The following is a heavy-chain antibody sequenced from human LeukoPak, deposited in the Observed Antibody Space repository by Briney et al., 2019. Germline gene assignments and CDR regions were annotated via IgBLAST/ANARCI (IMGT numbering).Heavy chain of an antibody. D-gene: IGHD6-13*01. Sequence: SETLSLTCAVYGGSFSGYYWSWIRQPPGKGREWIGEINHSGSTNYNPSLKSRVTISVDTSKNQFSLKLSSVTAADTAVYYCARVGGIAAAGTYWYFDLRGRGTLVTVSS. J-gene: IGHJ2*01. CDR2: INHSGST. CDR3: ARVGGIAAAGTYWYFDL. V-gene: IGHV4-34*01. CDR1: GGSFSGYY.